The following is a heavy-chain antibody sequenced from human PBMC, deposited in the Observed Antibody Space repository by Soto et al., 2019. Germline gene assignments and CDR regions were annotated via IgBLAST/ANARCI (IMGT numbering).Heavy chain of an antibody. V-gene: IGHV4-34*01. CDR2: INHSGST. CDR1: GGSFSGYY. Sequence: SETLSLTCAVYGGSFSGYYWSWIRQPPGKGLEWIGEINHSGSTNYNPSLKSRVTISVDTSKNQFSLKLSSVTAADTAVYYCARSTGSSWADWGQGTLVTVSS. CDR3: ARSTGSSWAD. D-gene: IGHD6-13*01. J-gene: IGHJ4*02.